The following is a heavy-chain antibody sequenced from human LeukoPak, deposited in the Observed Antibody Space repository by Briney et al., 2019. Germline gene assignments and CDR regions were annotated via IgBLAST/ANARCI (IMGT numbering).Heavy chain of an antibody. CDR3: ARALKYSSYYMDV. CDR2: IYYSGST. J-gene: IGHJ6*03. V-gene: IGHV4-59*01. CDR1: GGSISSYY. D-gene: IGHD5-18*01. Sequence: SETLSLTCTVSGGSISSYYWSWIRQPPGKGLEWIGYIYYSGSTNYNPSLKSRVTISVDTSKNQFSLKLSSVTAADTAVYYCARALKYSSYYMDVWGKGTTVTISS.